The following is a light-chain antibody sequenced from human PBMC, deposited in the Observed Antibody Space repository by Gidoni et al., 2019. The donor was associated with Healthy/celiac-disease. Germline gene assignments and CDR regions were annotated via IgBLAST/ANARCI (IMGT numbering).Light chain of an antibody. J-gene: IGKJ3*01. CDR2: DAS. V-gene: IGKV1-33*01. CDR1: QDCTNY. CDR3: QQYDNLPFT. Sequence: DIQMTQSPSSLSASVGDRVTITCQASQDCTNYLNWYQQKPGKAPKLLIYDASNLETGVPSRFSGSGSGTDFTFTISSLQPEDIATYYCQQYDNLPFTFGPGTKVDIK.